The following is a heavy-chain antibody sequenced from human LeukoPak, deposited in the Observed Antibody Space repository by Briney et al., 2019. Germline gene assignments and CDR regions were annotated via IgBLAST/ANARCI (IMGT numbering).Heavy chain of an antibody. D-gene: IGHD6-19*01. CDR3: ARDPSSGWHDY. CDR2: VSAYNGNT. J-gene: IGHJ4*02. CDR1: GYTFTSYG. Sequence: ASVKVSCKASGYTFTSYGISWVRQAPGQGLEWMGWVSAYNGNTNYAQKLQGRVTMTTDTSTSTAYMELRSLRSGDTAVYYCARDPSSGWHDYWGQGTLVTVSS. V-gene: IGHV1-18*01.